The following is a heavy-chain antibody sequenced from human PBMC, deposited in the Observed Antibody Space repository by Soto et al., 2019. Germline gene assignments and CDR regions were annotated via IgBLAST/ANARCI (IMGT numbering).Heavy chain of an antibody. CDR2: IKSENGGGTT. J-gene: IGHJ6*02. V-gene: IGHV3-15*07. D-gene: IGHD3-10*01. CDR1: GFTFRTVW. CDR3: TTDYIYYGSRNCIPGRDYAMDV. Sequence: EVQLVESGGDLVKSGGSLRLSCAASGFTFRTVWMNWVRQVPGKGLEWVGRIKSENGGGTTEYAAPVKGRFTISREDSKNTLYLQMNSLKTEDTAVYYCTTDYIYYGSRNCIPGRDYAMDVWGQGTTVTVSS.